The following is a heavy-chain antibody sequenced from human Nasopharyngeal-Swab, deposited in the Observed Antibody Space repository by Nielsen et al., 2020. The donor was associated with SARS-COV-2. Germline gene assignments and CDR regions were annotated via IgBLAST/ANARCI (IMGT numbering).Heavy chain of an antibody. CDR3: AREGRYRSTLVDS. V-gene: IGHV4-31*03. J-gene: IGHJ4*02. Sequence: SETLSLTCTVSGGSISSGGYYWSWIRQHPGKGLEWIGYIYYSGSTYYNPSLKSRVTISVDTSKNNFSLKLSSVPAADTAGYSCAREGRYRSTLVDSWGQGTWSP. CDR1: GGSISSGGYY. D-gene: IGHD6-13*01. CDR2: IYYSGST.